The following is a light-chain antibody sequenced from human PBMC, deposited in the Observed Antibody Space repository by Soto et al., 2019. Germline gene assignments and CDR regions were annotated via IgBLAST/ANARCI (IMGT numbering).Light chain of an antibody. CDR3: QSYDSSLSGLV. Sequence: QSVLTQSPSVSGAPGQRVTISCTGSSSNIGAGYDVHWYQQLPGTAPKLLIYDNSNRPSGVPDRFSGSKSGTSASLAITGLQDEDEADYYCQSYDSSLSGLVFGGGTKLTVL. V-gene: IGLV1-40*01. CDR2: DNS. CDR1: SSNIGAGYD. J-gene: IGLJ2*01.